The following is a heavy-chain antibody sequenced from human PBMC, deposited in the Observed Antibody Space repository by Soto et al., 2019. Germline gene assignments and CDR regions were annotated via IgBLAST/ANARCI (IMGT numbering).Heavy chain of an antibody. CDR2: IWNDGSKT. CDR1: GFPFSSYG. Sequence: QVQLVESGGGVVQPGTPLELSCVASGFPFSSYGMHWVRQPPGKGLEWVAVIWNDGSKTYYGDCVKDRFTVSRDSPNNMLYLQISCLRVEDTATYYCARSVGAGSDGLTDRLDYWGQGTPVTASS. V-gene: IGHV3-33*01. J-gene: IGHJ4*02. D-gene: IGHD5-12*01. CDR3: ARSVGAGSDGLTDRLDY.